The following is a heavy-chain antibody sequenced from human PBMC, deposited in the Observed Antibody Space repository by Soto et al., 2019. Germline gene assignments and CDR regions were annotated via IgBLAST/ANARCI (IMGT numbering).Heavy chain of an antibody. CDR3: VKGEYYYDSSGYYPFDY. CDR2: ISTNGGST. Sequence: GGSLRLSCSASGFTFSSYAMHWVLQAPGKGLEYVSSISTNGGSTHYADSVKGRFTISSDNSKNTQYLQMSSLRADDTAVYYCVKGEYYYDSSGYYPFDYWGQGTLVRVAS. D-gene: IGHD3-22*01. CDR1: GFTFSSYA. V-gene: IGHV3-64D*06. J-gene: IGHJ4*02.